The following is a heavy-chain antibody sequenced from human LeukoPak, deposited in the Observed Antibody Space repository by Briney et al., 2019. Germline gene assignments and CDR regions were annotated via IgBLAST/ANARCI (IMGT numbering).Heavy chain of an antibody. J-gene: IGHJ4*02. CDR2: IYTSGSI. CDR3: ARRVIAARLWYFDY. V-gene: IGHV4-4*09. CDR1: GGSISSYY. D-gene: IGHD6-6*01. Sequence: ASETLSLTCTVSGGSISSYYWSWIRQPPGKGLEWIGYIYTSGSINYNPSLKSRVTISVDTSKNQFSLKLSSVTAADTAVYYCARRVIAARLWYFDYWGQGTLVTVSS.